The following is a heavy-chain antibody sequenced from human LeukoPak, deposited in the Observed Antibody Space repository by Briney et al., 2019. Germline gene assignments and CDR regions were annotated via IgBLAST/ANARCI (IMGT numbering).Heavy chain of an antibody. V-gene: IGHV3-7*01. J-gene: IGHJ4*02. CDR1: GFTFSSYN. CDR2: VKQDGTEK. CDR3: ARAGGTSWADY. Sequence: PGGSLRLSCAASGFTFSSYNMNWVRQAPGKGLEWVANVKQDGTEKFYVDSVKGRFTISRDNGKNSLYLQMNSLRVEDTAIYYCARAGGTSWADYWGQGTLVTVSS. D-gene: IGHD6-13*01.